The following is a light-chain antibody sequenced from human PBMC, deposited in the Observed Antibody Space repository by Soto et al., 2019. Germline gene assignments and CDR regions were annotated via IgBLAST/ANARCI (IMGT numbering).Light chain of an antibody. CDR1: SSNIGAGYD. CDR2: GNS. J-gene: IGLJ1*01. V-gene: IGLV1-40*01. Sequence: QSVLIQPPSVSGSPGQSVTISCTGSSSNIGAGYDVHWYQQLPGTAPKLLIYGNSNRPSGVPDRFSGSKSGTSASLAITGLQAEDEADYYCQSYDSSLSGFYVFGTGTKVTVL. CDR3: QSYDSSLSGFYV.